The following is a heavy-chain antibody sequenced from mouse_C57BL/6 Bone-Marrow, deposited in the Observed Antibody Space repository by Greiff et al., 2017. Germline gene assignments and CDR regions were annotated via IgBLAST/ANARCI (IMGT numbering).Heavy chain of an antibody. Sequence: VQLQQSGAELARPGASVKMSCKASGYTFTSYTMHWVKQRPGQGLEWIGYINPSSGYTKYNKKFKDKATLTADKSSSTAYMQLSSLTSEDSAVYYCARIATIVTHYAMDYWGQGTSVTVSS. CDR3: ARIATIVTHYAMDY. CDR1: GYTFTSYT. D-gene: IGHD2-5*01. CDR2: INPSSGYT. J-gene: IGHJ4*01. V-gene: IGHV1-4*01.